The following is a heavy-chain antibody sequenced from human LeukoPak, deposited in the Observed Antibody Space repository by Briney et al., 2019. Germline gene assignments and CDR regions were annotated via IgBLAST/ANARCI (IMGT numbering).Heavy chain of an antibody. V-gene: IGHV4-30-2*01. CDR1: GGSISSGGYY. D-gene: IGHD6-19*01. J-gene: IGHJ4*02. Sequence: SETLSLTCTVSGGSISSGGYYWSWIRQPPGKGLEWIGYIYHSGSTYYNPSLKSRITISVDRSKNQFSLKLSSVTAADTAVYYCARANSSGGKGGLDYWGQGTLVTVSS. CDR3: ARANSSGGKGGLDY. CDR2: IYHSGST.